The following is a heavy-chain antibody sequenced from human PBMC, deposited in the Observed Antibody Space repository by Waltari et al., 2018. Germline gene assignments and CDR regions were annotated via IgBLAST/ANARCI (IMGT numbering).Heavy chain of an antibody. CDR3: ASKRSGSIFYFDS. D-gene: IGHD3-10*01. J-gene: IGHJ4*02. Sequence: QVQLVESGGGVVQPGGSLTLSCAASGFTFSNYGMHWVRQAPGKGLEWVANTGYDGRYQYYADSVKGRFAISRDNSRYILYLQMNSLRPEDTAVYFCASKRSGSIFYFDSWGQGTLVTVSS. V-gene: IGHV3-30*02. CDR2: TGYDGRYQ. CDR1: GFTFSNYG.